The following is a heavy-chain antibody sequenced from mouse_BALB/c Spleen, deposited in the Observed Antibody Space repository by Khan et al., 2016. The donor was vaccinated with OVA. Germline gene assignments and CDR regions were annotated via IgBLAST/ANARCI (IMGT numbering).Heavy chain of an antibody. D-gene: IGHD1-1*01. CDR1: GYSLTGYY. J-gene: IGHJ3*01. CDR2: ISCYNGVI. V-gene: IGHV1S34*01. Sequence: LVKTGASVKISCKASGYSLTGYYMHWVKQSHGKSLEWIGYISCYNGVISYNQKFKGKATFTVDTSSSTAYMQFNSLTSEDSAVYYGARGDYDGSSSFAYWGQGTLVTVSA. CDR3: ARGDYDGSSSFAY.